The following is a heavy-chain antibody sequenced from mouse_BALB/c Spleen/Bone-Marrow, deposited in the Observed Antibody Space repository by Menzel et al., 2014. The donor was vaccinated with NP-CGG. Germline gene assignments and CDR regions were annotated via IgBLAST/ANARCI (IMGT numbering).Heavy chain of an antibody. CDR1: GYTFTNYW. CDR2: ISPGIGTT. Sequence: QVQLQQPGAELVKPGASVKLSCKTSGYTFTNYWIQWVKQRPGQGLGWIGEISPGIGTTYYNEKFKGKATLTIDTSSSTAYMQLSSLTSEDSAVYFCARGGNYGYWGQGTTLTVSS. D-gene: IGHD2-1*01. V-gene: IGHV1S132*01. CDR3: ARGGNYGY. J-gene: IGHJ2*01.